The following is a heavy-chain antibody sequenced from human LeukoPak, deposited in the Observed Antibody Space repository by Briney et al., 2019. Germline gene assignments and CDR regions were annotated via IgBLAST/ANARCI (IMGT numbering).Heavy chain of an antibody. CDR3: ARGGYYYDSSGYAPVD. CDR1: GGSISSSSYY. Sequence: PSETLSLTCTVSGGSISSSSYYWGWIRQPPGKGLEWIGNIYYSGSTYYNSSLKSRVTISVDTSKNQFSLKVSSVTAADTAVYYCARGGYYYDSSGYAPVDWGQGTLVTVSS. D-gene: IGHD3-22*01. J-gene: IGHJ4*02. V-gene: IGHV4-39*01. CDR2: IYYSGST.